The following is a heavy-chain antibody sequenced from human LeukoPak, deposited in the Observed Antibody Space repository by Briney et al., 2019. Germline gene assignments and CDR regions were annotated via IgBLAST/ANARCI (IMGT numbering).Heavy chain of an antibody. CDR3: ARHEMSTSFSAFDI. D-gene: IGHD2-2*01. CDR1: CRSISSSSYY. V-gene: IGHV4-39*01. Sequence: PSETLSLTCTVSCRSISSSSYYWGWIRHPPRKGLEWSGTIDYSGSTYYNPSLKSRVTISVDTSKNQLSLKLSSVTAADTAVYYCARHEMSTSFSAFDIWGQGTMVTVSS. J-gene: IGHJ3*02. CDR2: IDYSGST.